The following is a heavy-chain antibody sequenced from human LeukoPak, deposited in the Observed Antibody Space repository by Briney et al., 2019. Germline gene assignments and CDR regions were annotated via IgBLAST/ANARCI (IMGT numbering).Heavy chain of an antibody. CDR3: ARILTTVTHDAFDI. Sequence: SGPALVKATQTLTLTCTFSGFSLTTNGMCVSWIRQPPGKALEWLARIDWDGDNYYSTSLRTRLTIPNDTSKNQVVLTMTNMDPVDTATYYCARILTTVTHDAFDIWGQGTMVTVPS. J-gene: IGHJ3*02. CDR2: IDWDGDN. CDR1: GFSLTTNGMC. D-gene: IGHD4-17*01. V-gene: IGHV2-70*11.